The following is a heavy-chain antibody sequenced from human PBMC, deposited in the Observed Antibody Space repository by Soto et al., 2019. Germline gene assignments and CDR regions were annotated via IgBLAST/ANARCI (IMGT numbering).Heavy chain of an antibody. V-gene: IGHV3-30-3*01. D-gene: IGHD1-26*01. CDR3: ARDQGGQWANYAMDV. CDR1: GFTFSSYA. J-gene: IGHJ6*02. Sequence: GGSLRLSCAASGFTFSSYAMHWVRQAPGKGLEWVAVISYDGSNKYYADSVKGRFTISRDNSKNTLYLQMNSLRAEDTAVYYCARDQGGQWANYAMDVWGQGTTVTVSS. CDR2: ISYDGSNK.